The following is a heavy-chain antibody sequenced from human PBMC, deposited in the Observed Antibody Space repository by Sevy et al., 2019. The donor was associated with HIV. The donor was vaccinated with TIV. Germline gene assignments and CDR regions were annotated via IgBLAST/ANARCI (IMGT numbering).Heavy chain of an antibody. CDR3: STEGLYCSGGSCSSEGFDF. CDR1: GFTFSNFW. D-gene: IGHD2-15*01. Sequence: GGSLRLSCVASGFTFSNFWMSWVRQAPGKGLEWVGRIKSKTDGGTTDYAAPLKGRFTISRDDSKNTLYLQMNSLKSEDTAVYYCSTEGLYCSGGSCSSEGFDFWGQGTLVTVSS. V-gene: IGHV3-15*01. J-gene: IGHJ4*02. CDR2: IKSKTDGGTT.